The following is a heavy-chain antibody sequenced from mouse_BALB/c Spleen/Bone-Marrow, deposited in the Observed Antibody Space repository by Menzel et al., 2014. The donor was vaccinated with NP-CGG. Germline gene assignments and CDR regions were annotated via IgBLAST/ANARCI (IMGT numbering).Heavy chain of an antibody. J-gene: IGHJ2*01. CDR1: CISITTGNYR. CDR3: ARYYGNYFDY. V-gene: IGHV3-5*02. Sequence: EVKLMDPGPGLVKPSQTVSLTCTVTCISITTGNYRWSWIRQFPGNKLEWIGHIYYSGTITYNPSLTSRTTITRDTSKNQFFLEMNSLTAEDTATYYCARYYGNYFDYWGQGTTLTVSS. D-gene: IGHD2-1*01. CDR2: IYYSGTI.